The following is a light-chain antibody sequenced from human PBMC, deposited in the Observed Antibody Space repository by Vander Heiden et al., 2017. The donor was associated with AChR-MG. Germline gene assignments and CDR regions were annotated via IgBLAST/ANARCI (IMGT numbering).Light chain of an antibody. CDR3: QQYNFWPPT. CDR1: RSVNSN. V-gene: IGKV3-15*01. J-gene: IGKJ2*01. CDR2: GAS. Sequence: IAMTQSPDTLSVSPGDRATVSCKAGRSVNSNLAWYQQIPGQAPRLLISGASTRATGIPARFSGSGSGTDFTITISSLQSEDFAVYYCQQYNFWPPTFGQGTKLDIK.